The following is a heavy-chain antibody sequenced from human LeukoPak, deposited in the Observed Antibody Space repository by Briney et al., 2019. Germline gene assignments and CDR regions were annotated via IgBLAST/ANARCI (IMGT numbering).Heavy chain of an antibody. CDR1: GYTFMDYF. D-gene: IGHD6-13*01. J-gene: IGHJ4*02. V-gene: IGHV1-2*02. CDR2: INPKSGGT. Sequence: ASVKVSCKTSGYTFMDYFLHWLRQAPGQGLEWMGWINPKSGGTSYAQIFQGRVTMTRDTPISSVYMELSWLKSDDTAVYYCAKSVGDSSSRAVDYWGQGTLVTVSS. CDR3: AKSVGDSSSRAVDY.